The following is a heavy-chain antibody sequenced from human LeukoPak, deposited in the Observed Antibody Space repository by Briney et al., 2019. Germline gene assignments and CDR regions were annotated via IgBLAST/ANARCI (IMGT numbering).Heavy chain of an antibody. CDR2: ISYSGGI. Sequence: PSETLSLTCNVSSDSISSYYWSWIRQPPGKGLEWIGYISYSGGIMYNPSLKSRVTMSINTSKNQFSLELTSVTAAGTAVYYCARVGRGDHTWGSYSFDYWGRGTLVTVSS. CDR3: ARVGRGDHTWGSYSFDY. CDR1: SDSISSYY. J-gene: IGHJ4*02. D-gene: IGHD3-16*01. V-gene: IGHV4-59*01.